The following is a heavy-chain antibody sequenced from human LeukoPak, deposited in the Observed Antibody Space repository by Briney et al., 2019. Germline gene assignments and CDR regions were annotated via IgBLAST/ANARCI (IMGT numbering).Heavy chain of an antibody. J-gene: IGHJ4*02. V-gene: IGHV3-73*01. Sequence: GGSLRLSCAASGFTSSGSAMRWVRQASGKGVGWVGRIRSKANTYATAYAASVKGRFTISRDGSKYTGYRQLNSLKTEDSAVVYSTTSNNSGQRTLVTVSS. CDR2: IRSKANTYAT. CDR1: GFTSSGSA. D-gene: IGHD1/OR15-1a*01. CDR3: TTSNN.